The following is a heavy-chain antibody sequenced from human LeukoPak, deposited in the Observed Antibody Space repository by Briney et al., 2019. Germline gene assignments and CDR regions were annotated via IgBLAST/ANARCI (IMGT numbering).Heavy chain of an antibody. CDR3: ARGVRSSWYYYYYYMGV. V-gene: IGHV4-34*01. J-gene: IGHJ6*03. Sequence: SETLSLTCAVYGGSFSGYYWSWIRQPPGKGLEWIGEINHSGSTNYNPSLQSRVTISVDTSKNQFSLKLSSVTAADTAVYYCARGVRSSWYYYYYYMGVWGKGTTVTVSS. CDR1: GGSFSGYY. CDR2: INHSGST. D-gene: IGHD6-13*01.